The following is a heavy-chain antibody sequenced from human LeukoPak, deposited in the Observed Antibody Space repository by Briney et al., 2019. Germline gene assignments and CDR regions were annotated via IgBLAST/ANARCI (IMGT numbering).Heavy chain of an antibody. CDR2: IYYSGST. V-gene: IGHV4-39*01. Sequence: PGGSLRLSCAASGFTFSSYAMSWVRQPPGKGLEWIGSIYYSGSTYYNPSLKSRVTISVDTSKNQFSLKLSSVTAADTAVYYCATSAVWGQGTLVTVSS. CDR1: GFTFSSYA. CDR3: ATSAV. J-gene: IGHJ4*02.